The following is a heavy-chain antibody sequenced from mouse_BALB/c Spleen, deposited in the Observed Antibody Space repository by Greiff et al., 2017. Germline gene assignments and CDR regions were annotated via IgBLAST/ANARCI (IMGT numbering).Heavy chain of an antibody. CDR1: GFTFSDYY. CDR2: ISDGGSYT. V-gene: IGHV5-4*02. J-gene: IGHJ3*01. CDR3: ARDYDYHAY. D-gene: IGHD2-4*01. Sequence: EVKLVESGGGLVKPGGSLKLSCAASGFTFSDYYMYWVRQTPEKRLEWVATISDGGSYTYYPDSVKGRFTISRDNAKNNLYLQMSSLKSEDTAMYYCARDYDYHAYWGQGTLVTVSA.